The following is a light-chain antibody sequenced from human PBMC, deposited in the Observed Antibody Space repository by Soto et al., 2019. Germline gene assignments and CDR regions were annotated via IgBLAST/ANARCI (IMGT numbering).Light chain of an antibody. V-gene: IGKV2-30*02. Sequence: DVVMTQSPLSLPVTLGQPASISCRSSQSLIHSDGSTYLSWFQQRPGRSPRRLIYEVSDRDSGVPDRFSGSGSGTDFTLKISRVEAEDVGVYYCMQGTHWPWMFGQGTEVEIK. CDR2: EVS. CDR1: QSLIHSDGSTY. J-gene: IGKJ1*01. CDR3: MQGTHWPWM.